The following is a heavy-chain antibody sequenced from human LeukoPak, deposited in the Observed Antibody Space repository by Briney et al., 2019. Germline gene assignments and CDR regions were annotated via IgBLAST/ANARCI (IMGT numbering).Heavy chain of an antibody. V-gene: IGHV3-13*01. CDR3: VRGRLWSQLQPLDY. CDR2: IGTACDT. CDR1: GFTFSSYD. D-gene: IGHD2-21*01. J-gene: IGHJ4*02. Sequence: QAGGSLRLSCAASGFTFSSYDMHWVRQATGKGLEWGSAIGTACDTYYPGSVKGRFTISRENAKNSLYLQMNSLRAGGTALYYLVRGRLWSQLQPLDYWGQGPLVTVSS.